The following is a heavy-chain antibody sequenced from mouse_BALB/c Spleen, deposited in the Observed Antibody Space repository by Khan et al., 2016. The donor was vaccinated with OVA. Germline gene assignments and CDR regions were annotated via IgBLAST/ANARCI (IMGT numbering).Heavy chain of an antibody. J-gene: IGHJ4*01. CDR3: ARIGIGTAECAMDY. Sequence: QVQLKQSGPGLVQPSQSLSITCTVSGFSLTSYGVHWVRQSPGKGLEWLGVIWSGGSTDYNAAFISRLSISKDNSKSQVFFKMNSLQANDTAIYCGARIGIGTAECAMDYWGQGTSVTVSS. D-gene: IGHD2-14*01. CDR1: GFSLTSYG. CDR2: IWSGGST. V-gene: IGHV2-2*02.